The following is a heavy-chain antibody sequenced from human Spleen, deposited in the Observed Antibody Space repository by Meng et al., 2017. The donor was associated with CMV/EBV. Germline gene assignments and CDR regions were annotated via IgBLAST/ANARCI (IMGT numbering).Heavy chain of an antibody. D-gene: IGHD1-1*01. Sequence: SETLSLTCTVSGGSISSYYWNWIRQPPGKGLEWIGSMHYSGNTNYNPSLKSRVTISVDTSKNQFSLKLTSVTAADTAVYYCARGRTDFDSWGQGSQVTVSS. CDR3: ARGRTDFDS. CDR2: MHYSGNT. J-gene: IGHJ4*02. CDR1: GGSISSYY. V-gene: IGHV4-59*12.